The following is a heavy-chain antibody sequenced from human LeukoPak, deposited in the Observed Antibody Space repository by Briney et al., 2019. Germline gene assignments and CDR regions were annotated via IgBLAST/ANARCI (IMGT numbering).Heavy chain of an antibody. Sequence: PGGSLRLSCAASGFTFSSYGMHWVRQAPGKGLEWVAVIWYDGSNKYYADSVKGRFTISRDNSKNTLYLQMNSLRAEDTAIYYCAKDGVGCSSGSCYAGDYFDHWGQGTLVTVSS. CDR1: GFTFSSYG. J-gene: IGHJ4*02. CDR3: AKDGVGCSSGSCYAGDYFDH. V-gene: IGHV3-33*06. CDR2: IWYDGSNK. D-gene: IGHD2-2*01.